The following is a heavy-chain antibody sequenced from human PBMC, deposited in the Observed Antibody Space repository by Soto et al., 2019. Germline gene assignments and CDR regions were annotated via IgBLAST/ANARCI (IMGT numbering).Heavy chain of an antibody. J-gene: IGHJ3*01. Sequence: KTSETLALTCSVSGVSIGTSYWNWIRQTAGTGLEWIGRIYITGSTNIHPSLKSRVAMSVDTAKNQFSLKLTSATAADTAVYYCARGGRDGFDLWGQGTMVTVSS. CDR2: IYITGST. D-gene: IGHD3-10*01. CDR1: GVSIGTSY. CDR3: ARGGRDGFDL. V-gene: IGHV4-4*07.